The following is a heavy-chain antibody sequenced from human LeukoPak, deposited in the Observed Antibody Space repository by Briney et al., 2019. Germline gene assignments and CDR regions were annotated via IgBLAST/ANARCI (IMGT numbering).Heavy chain of an antibody. V-gene: IGHV4-30-4*01. D-gene: IGHD4-17*01. J-gene: IGHJ6*02. Sequence: SQTLSLTCTVSGGSISSGDYYWSWIRQPPGKGLEWIGYIYYSGITYYNPSLKSRVTISVYTSKNQFSLKLSSVTAADTAVYYCARDYGDYDGNYYYGMDVWGQGTTVTVSS. CDR1: GGSISSGDYY. CDR3: ARDYGDYDGNYYYGMDV. CDR2: IYYSGIT.